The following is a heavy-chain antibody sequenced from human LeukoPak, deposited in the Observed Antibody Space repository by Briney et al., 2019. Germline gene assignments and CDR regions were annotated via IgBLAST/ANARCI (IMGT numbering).Heavy chain of an antibody. J-gene: IGHJ3*02. CDR2: IYSGGST. CDR1: GFSVNSNY. V-gene: IGHV3-53*04. Sequence: PGGSLRLSCAASGFSVNSNYMSWVRQAPGKGLEWVLVIYSGGSTYYADSVKGRFTISRHISKNTLYLQMNSLRAEDTAVYYCARAGPYDAFDSGGQGTMVTVSS. CDR3: ARAGPYDAFDS. D-gene: IGHD1-14*01.